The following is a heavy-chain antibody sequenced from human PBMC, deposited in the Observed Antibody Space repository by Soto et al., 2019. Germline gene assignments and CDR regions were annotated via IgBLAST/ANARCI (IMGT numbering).Heavy chain of an antibody. J-gene: IGHJ1*01. V-gene: IGHV3-30-3*01. CDR2: ISYDGSNK. CDR1: GFTFSSYA. Sequence: GGSLRLSCAASGFTFSSYAMHWVRQAPGKGLEWVAVISYDGSNKYYADSVKGRFTISRDNSKNTLYLQMNSLRAEDTAVYYCAGADVRYFQHWGQGTLVTVSS. CDR3: AGADVRYFQH.